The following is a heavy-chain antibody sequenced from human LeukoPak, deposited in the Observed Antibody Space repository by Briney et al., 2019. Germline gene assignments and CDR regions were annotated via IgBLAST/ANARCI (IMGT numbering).Heavy chain of an antibody. J-gene: IGHJ4*02. CDR2: TYYKSKWYN. D-gene: IGHD4-17*01. V-gene: IGHV6-1*01. Sequence: SQTLSLTCAISGDSVSSNSAAWNWIRQSPSRGLEWLGRTYYKSKWYNNYAVSVKSRISINPDTSKNQFSLQLNSVTRADTAVYFCARARDYGDISFDYWGQGTLVTVSS. CDR1: GDSVSSNSAA. CDR3: ARARDYGDISFDY.